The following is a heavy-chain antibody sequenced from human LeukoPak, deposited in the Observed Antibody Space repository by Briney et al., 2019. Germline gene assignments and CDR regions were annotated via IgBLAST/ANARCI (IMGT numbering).Heavy chain of an antibody. V-gene: IGHV3-15*01. CDR3: ARYYGDSGSQYYFDY. CDR2: IKSKTDGGTT. D-gene: IGHD3-22*01. CDR1: GFTFSDAW. J-gene: IGHJ4*02. Sequence: PGGPLTLSCAASGFTFSDAWKSWVPQAPGKGLEWVGRIKSKTDGGTTDYAAPVKGRFTISRDDSKNTLYLQMNSLKIEDTAVYYCARYYGDSGSQYYFDYWGQGTLVTVSS.